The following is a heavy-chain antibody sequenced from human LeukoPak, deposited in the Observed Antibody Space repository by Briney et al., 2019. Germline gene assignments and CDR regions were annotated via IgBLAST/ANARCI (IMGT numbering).Heavy chain of an antibody. D-gene: IGHD6-19*01. CDR1: GGSMNSRHYY. Sequence: PSETLSLTCTVSGGSMNSRHYYWGWLRQPPGKGLEWIASIYYSGSTYYNPSLKSRVTISVDTSNNQFSLKLNSVTAADTAVYYCARLPGWSTEQNDAFDIWGQGTMVTVSS. CDR3: ARLPGWSTEQNDAFDI. V-gene: IGHV4-39*07. CDR2: IYYSGST. J-gene: IGHJ3*02.